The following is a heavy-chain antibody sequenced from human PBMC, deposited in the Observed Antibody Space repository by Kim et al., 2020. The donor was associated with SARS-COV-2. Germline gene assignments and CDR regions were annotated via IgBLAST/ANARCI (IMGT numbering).Heavy chain of an antibody. Sequence: GGSLRLSCAASGFTFSSYAMSWVRQAPGKGLEWVSAISGSGGCTYYADSVKGRFTISRDNSKNTLYLQMNSLRAEDTAVYYCAKDAAGYSSSWLDYWGQGTLVTVSS. CDR3: AKDAAGYSSSWLDY. V-gene: IGHV3-23*01. J-gene: IGHJ4*03. CDR1: GFTFSSYA. CDR2: ISGSGGCT. D-gene: IGHD6-13*01.